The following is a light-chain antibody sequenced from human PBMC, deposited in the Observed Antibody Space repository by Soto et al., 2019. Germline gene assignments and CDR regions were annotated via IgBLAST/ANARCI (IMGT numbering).Light chain of an antibody. CDR2: GTS. CDR3: QQYGSSSRT. Sequence: EMGLTLSPGSLCLCTGQRATLCCRASQSVSSSYLACYQQKPGQAPRLLIYGTSSRATGIPDRFSGSGSGTDFTLAISRLEPEDFAVYYCQQYGSSSRTFGQGTKVDIK. V-gene: IGKV3-20*01. CDR1: QSVSSSY. J-gene: IGKJ1*01.